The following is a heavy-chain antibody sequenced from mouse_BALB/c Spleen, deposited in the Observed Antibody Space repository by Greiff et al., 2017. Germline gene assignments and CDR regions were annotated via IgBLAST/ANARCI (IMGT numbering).Heavy chain of an antibody. Sequence: VQLQESGAELAKPGASVKMSCKASGYTFTSYWMHWVKQRPGQGLEWIGYINPSTGYTEYNQKFKDKATLTADKSSSTAYMQLSSLTSEDSAVYYCARGGRGDYFDYWGQGTTLTVSS. CDR3: ARGGRGDYFDY. CDR2: INPSTGYT. J-gene: IGHJ2*01. CDR1: GYTFTSYW. D-gene: IGHD3-3*01. V-gene: IGHV1-7*01.